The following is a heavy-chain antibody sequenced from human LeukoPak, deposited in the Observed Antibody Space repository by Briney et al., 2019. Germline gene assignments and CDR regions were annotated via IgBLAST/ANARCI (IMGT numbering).Heavy chain of an antibody. CDR3: ARDGGGYSYGATDYYMDV. Sequence: SETLSLTCAVYGGSFSGYYWGWIRQPPGKGLEWIGSIYDSESTYYNPSLKSRVTISVDTSKNQFFLKVSSVTAADTAVYYCARDGGGYSYGATDYYMDVWGKGTTVTISS. CDR2: IYDSEST. D-gene: IGHD5-18*01. CDR1: GGSFSGYY. V-gene: IGHV4-34*01. J-gene: IGHJ6*03.